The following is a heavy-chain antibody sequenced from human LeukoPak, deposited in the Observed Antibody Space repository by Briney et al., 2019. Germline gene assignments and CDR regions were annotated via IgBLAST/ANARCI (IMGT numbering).Heavy chain of an antibody. CDR2: IYYSGST. V-gene: IGHV4-39*01. Sequence: PSEILSLTCTVSGGSISSSGYPWGWIRQPPGKGLEWIGNIYYSGSTYYNPSLKSRVTISVDTSKNQFSLKLSSVTAADTAVYYCARHARYYDSSGYSNWFDPWGQGTLVTVSS. CDR1: GGSISSSGYP. J-gene: IGHJ5*02. D-gene: IGHD3-22*01. CDR3: ARHARYYDSSGYSNWFDP.